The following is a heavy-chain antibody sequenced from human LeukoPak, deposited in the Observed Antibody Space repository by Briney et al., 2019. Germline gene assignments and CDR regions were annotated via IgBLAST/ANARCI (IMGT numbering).Heavy chain of an antibody. CDR1: GFTFDDYA. CDR2: ISGDGGST. D-gene: IGHD2-15*01. V-gene: IGHV3-43*02. J-gene: IGHJ6*02. Sequence: PGGSLRLSCAASGFTFDDYAMHWVRQAPGKGLEWVSLISGDGGSTYYADSVKGRFTISRDNSKNSLYLQMNSLRTEDTALYYCAKDMNGLVVAATNYYYYGMDVWGQGTTVTVSS. CDR3: AKDMNGLVVAATNYYYYGMDV.